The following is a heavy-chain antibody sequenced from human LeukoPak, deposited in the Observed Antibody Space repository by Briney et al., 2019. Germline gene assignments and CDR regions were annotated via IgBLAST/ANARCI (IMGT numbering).Heavy chain of an antibody. J-gene: IGHJ2*01. D-gene: IGHD5/OR15-5a*01. V-gene: IGHV4-59*01. CDR1: GGSISSYY. CDR2: IYYSGST. Sequence: PSETLSLTCTVSGGSISSYYWSWIRQPPGKGLEWIGYIYYSGSTNYNPSLKSRVTISLDTSKNQFSLKLSSVTAADTAVYFCARNRVFTYWYFDLWGRGTLVTVSS. CDR3: ARNRVFTYWYFDL.